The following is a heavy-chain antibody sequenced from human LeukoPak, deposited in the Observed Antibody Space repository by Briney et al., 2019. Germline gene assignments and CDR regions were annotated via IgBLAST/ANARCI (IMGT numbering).Heavy chain of an antibody. Sequence: ASVNVSCKTSVYSFTNYAMNWVRQAPGQGLEWMGWIHPSTGNPTYAQGFTGRFVFSLDTSVSTTYLQISSLKAEDTAVYFCARAFQSLGGLSLPDYWGQGTLVTVSS. CDR2: IHPSTGNP. CDR1: VYSFTNYA. D-gene: IGHD3-16*02. J-gene: IGHJ4*02. CDR3: ARAFQSLGGLSLPDY. V-gene: IGHV7-4-1*02.